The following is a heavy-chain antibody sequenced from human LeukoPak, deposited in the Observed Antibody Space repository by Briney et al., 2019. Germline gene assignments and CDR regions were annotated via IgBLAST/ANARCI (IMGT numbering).Heavy chain of an antibody. D-gene: IGHD5-18*01. J-gene: IGHJ4*02. CDR2: IYTTGST. V-gene: IGHV4-4*07. Sequence: SETLSLTCNVSGGSISSYYWTWSRESAGKGLEWIGRIYTTGSTNYDPSLKSRVTMSIDTSKSQFSLNLTSVTAADTAVYYCAREVAVSRYGLDYWGQGILVTVSS. CDR1: GGSISSYY. CDR3: AREVAVSRYGLDY.